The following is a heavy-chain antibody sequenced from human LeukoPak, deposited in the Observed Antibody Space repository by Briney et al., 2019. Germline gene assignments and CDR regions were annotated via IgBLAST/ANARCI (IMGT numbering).Heavy chain of an antibody. V-gene: IGHV3-33*01. CDR2: IWYDGSNK. J-gene: IGHJ4*02. CDR3: AFCSSTSCPPGFDY. CDR1: GFTFSNYG. D-gene: IGHD2-2*01. Sequence: GRSLRLSCAASGFTFSNYGMHWVRQAPGKGLEWVAVIWYDGSNKYHADSVKGRFTISRDNSKNTLYLQMNSLRAEDTAVYYGAFCSSTSCPPGFDYWGQGTLVTVSS.